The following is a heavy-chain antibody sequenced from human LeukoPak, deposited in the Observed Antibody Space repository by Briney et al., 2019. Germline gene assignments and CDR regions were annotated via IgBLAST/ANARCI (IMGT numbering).Heavy chain of an antibody. J-gene: IGHJ4*02. Sequence: GRSLRFSCAAAGFTFSTYSMDSVRQAPGKGLEWGTFIRYDGSNKYYADSVKGRFTISRDNSKNTLYLQMNSLRAEDTAVYYCAKGVGGYCSSASCYTGPFDYWGQGTLVTVSS. V-gene: IGHV3-30*02. CDR2: IRYDGSNK. CDR1: GFTFSTYS. D-gene: IGHD2-2*02. CDR3: AKGVGGYCSSASCYTGPFDY.